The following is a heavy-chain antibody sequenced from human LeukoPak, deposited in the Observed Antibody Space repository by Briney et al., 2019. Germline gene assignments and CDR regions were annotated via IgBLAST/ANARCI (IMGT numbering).Heavy chain of an antibody. CDR2: VAGHNGET. Sequence: GGSLRLSCAASGFSLRDYDMNWIRQAPGKGLEWVSAVAGHNGETYYADSVKGRFTISRDNAKNSLYLQMNSLRAEDTAVYYCARRRYNWNAIDYWGQGTLVTVSS. CDR1: GFSLRDYD. V-gene: IGHV3-11*03. D-gene: IGHD1-20*01. CDR3: ARRRYNWNAIDY. J-gene: IGHJ4*02.